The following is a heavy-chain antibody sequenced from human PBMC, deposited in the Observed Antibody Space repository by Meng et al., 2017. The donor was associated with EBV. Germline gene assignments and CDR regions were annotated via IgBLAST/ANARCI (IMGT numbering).Heavy chain of an antibody. J-gene: IGHJ4*02. V-gene: IGHV1-69*06. Sequence: QVQLVESWAEVAKAGSSVKVACKASGGTFSSYAISWVRQAPGQGLEWMGGIIPIFGTANYAQKFQGRVTITADKSTSTAYMELSSLRSEDTAVYYCARAEIAAAGRLDYWGQGTLVTVSS. D-gene: IGHD6-13*01. CDR1: GGTFSSYA. CDR3: ARAEIAAAGRLDY. CDR2: IIPIFGTA.